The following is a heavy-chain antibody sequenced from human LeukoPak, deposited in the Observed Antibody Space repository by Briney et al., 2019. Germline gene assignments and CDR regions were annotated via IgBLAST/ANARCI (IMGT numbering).Heavy chain of an antibody. Sequence: GGSLRLSCAASGFTFSTFAMIWVRQPPGKGMEWVSSIFPSGDEIHYADSVRGRFTISRDNSKSTLSLQMNSLRAEDTAIYYCATYRQVLLPFESWGQGTLVTVSS. D-gene: IGHD2-8*02. J-gene: IGHJ4*02. V-gene: IGHV3-23*01. CDR3: ATYRQVLLPFES. CDR2: IFPSGDEI. CDR1: GFTFSTFA.